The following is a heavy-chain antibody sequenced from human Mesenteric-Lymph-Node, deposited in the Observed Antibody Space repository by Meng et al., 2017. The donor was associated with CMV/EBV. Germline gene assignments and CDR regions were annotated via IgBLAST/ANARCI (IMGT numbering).Heavy chain of an antibody. CDR2: LSGRGIST. D-gene: IGHD6-13*01. J-gene: IGHJ6*02. CDR1: GFTFSNYA. V-gene: IGHV3-23*01. Sequence: GESLKISCEVSGFTFSNYAMSWVRQAPGQGLEWVSALSGRGISTYYADSVKGRFTISRDNSKNTLYLQMNSLRAEDTAIYYCAKGGGSSSSVYGMDVWGQGTTVTVSS. CDR3: AKGGGSSSSVYGMDV.